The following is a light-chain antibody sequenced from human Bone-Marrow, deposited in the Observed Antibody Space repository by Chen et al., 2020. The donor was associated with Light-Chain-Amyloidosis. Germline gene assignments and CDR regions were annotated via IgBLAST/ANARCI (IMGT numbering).Light chain of an antibody. CDR3: QQYGTSPLT. CDR2: GSS. CDR1: QTISSNY. V-gene: IGKV3-20*01. Sequence: EIVFTQSPVTLSLSPGEGANLSCRASQTISSNYLTWYQQKFGQAPRLLIYGSSSRATGIPDRFTGSGSGTDFTLTINRLEPEDFAMYYCQQYGTSPLTFGGGTKVEIK. J-gene: IGKJ4*01.